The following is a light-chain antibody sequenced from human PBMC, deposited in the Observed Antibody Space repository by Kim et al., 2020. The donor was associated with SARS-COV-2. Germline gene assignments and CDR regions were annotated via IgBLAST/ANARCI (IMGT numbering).Light chain of an antibody. J-gene: IGKJ4*01. CDR2: GIS. CDR1: QSVRVN. Sequence: EIVLTQSPATLSVSPGETVTLSCRTSQSVRVNYLAWYQQKPGQTPRLLIHGISTRASGIPARFSGSGSGTEFTLTISSLQSEDFAVYYCQQYSAWPLTFGGGTKVDIK. CDR3: QQYSAWPLT. V-gene: IGKV3-15*01.